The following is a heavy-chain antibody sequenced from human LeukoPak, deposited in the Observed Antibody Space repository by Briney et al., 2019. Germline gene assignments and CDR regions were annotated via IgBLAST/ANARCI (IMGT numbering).Heavy chain of an antibody. V-gene: IGHV1-18*01. J-gene: IGHJ3*02. CDR2: ISTFNGHT. Sequence: GASVKVSCKTSGCTFRNYGISWVRQAPGQGLEWMGWISTFNGHTKYTQSLRDRLTLTTDTSTSTIYMELRSLRSDDTAVYYCAKGRVVYYDTTGYRPDDSFDIWGQGTMVTVSS. CDR3: AKGRVVYYDTTGYRPDDSFDI. D-gene: IGHD3-22*01. CDR1: GCTFRNYG.